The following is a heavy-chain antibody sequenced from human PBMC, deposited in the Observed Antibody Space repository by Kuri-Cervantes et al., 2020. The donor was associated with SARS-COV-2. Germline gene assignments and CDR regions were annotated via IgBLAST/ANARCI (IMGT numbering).Heavy chain of an antibody. J-gene: IGHJ4*02. Sequence: SETLSLXCSXSNGSLRSISYYWGWXRQPPGKGLEWIGRXYSSGSTYDXPVLKCXVTISLETXKNQFSLKLSSMTAEDTAXYYCARGGGXVGWYFDYWGQGTLVTDSS. V-gene: IGHV4-39*07. CDR3: ARGGGXVGWYFDY. CDR2: XYSSGST. CDR1: NGSLRSISYY. D-gene: IGHD6-19*01.